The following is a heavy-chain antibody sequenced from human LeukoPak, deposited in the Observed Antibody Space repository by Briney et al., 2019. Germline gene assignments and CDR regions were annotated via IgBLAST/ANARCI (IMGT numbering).Heavy chain of an antibody. CDR1: GFTVSSNY. J-gene: IGHJ4*02. V-gene: IGHV3-53*05. D-gene: IGHD4-23*01. CDR2: IYSGGST. CDR3: ARDKHRWPYSDFDY. Sequence: PGGSLRLSCAASGFTVSSNYMSWVRQAPGKGLEWVSVIYSGGSTYYADSVKGRFTISRDNSKNTLYLQMNSLRAEDTAVYYCARDKHRWPYSDFDYWGQGTLVTVSS.